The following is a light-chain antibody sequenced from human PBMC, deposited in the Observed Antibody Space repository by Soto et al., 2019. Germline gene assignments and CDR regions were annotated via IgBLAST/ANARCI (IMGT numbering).Light chain of an antibody. Sequence: DIQLTQSPSTLSGSVGDRVTITCRASQTISSWLAWYQQKPGKAPKLLICDASTLYSGVPSRFSGSGSGTDFTLTTSGLQPEDFAAYYCQQLRSYPSTFGGGTKVDIK. CDR2: DAS. CDR3: QQLRSYPST. J-gene: IGKJ4*01. V-gene: IGKV1-5*01. CDR1: QTISSW.